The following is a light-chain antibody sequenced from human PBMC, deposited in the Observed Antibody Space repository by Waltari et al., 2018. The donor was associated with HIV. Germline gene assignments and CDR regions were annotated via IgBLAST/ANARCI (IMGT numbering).Light chain of an antibody. J-gene: IGLJ3*02. V-gene: IGLV3-16*01. CDR1: ALPKKY. CDR3: LSADSSGTYWV. Sequence: SYELTQPPSVSVSQGQMARITCSGEALPKKYVSWYQQKPGQAPVLVIYKAKERPSGIPERFSGSSSGTMVTLTISGVQAEDEADYYCLSADSSGTYWVFGGGTEVTVL. CDR2: KAK.